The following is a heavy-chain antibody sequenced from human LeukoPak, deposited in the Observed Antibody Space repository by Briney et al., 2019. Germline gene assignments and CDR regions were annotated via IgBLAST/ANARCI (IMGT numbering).Heavy chain of an antibody. D-gene: IGHD4-17*01. Sequence: GGSLRLSCAASGLTFRSYSMNWVRQAPGKGLEWVSSISSSSSYIYYADSVKGRFTISRDNSKNTLYLQMNSLRAEDTAVYYCARDVGIDYGDYRGLYYWGQGTLVTVSS. CDR2: ISSSSSYI. CDR1: GLTFRSYS. CDR3: ARDVGIDYGDYRGLYY. V-gene: IGHV3-21*01. J-gene: IGHJ4*02.